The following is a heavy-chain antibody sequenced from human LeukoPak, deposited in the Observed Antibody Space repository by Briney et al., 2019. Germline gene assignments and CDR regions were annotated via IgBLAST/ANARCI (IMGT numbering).Heavy chain of an antibody. J-gene: IGHJ5*02. Sequence: SETLSLTCTVSGGSIGSYSWSWIRQSPGKGLEWIGYIYYSGNTNYNPSLKSRVTISIDTSKQQFSLKLSSVTAADTAVYYCARESSSGWFDPWGQGTLVTVSS. CDR1: GGSIGSYS. CDR3: ARESSSGWFDP. CDR2: IYYSGNT. D-gene: IGHD6-6*01. V-gene: IGHV4-59*01.